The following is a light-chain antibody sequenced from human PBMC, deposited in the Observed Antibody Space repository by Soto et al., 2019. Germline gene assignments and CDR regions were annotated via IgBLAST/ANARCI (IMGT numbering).Light chain of an antibody. CDR2: KAS. J-gene: IGKJ1*01. V-gene: IGKV1-5*03. Sequence: DIQMTQSPSTLSASVGDRVTITCRASQSISSWLAWYQQKPGKAPKLLIYKASTLQSGVPSRFSGSGSGTEFTLAISSLQPDDFATYYCQQYNDNWTFGKGPRWKLN. CDR3: QQYNDNWT. CDR1: QSISSW.